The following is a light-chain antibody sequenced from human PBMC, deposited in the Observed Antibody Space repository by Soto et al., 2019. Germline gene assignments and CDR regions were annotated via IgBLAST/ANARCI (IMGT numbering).Light chain of an antibody. CDR3: QQLNSYPWT. CDR1: QDISNY. V-gene: IGKV1-9*01. CDR2: AAS. Sequence: DIQLTQSPSFLSASVGDRVTITCRASQDISNYLVWYQQKPGKAPKPLIYAASTLQSGVPSRFSGSGSGTEFTLTISSLQPEDFATYYCQQLNSYPWTFGPGTKVDIK. J-gene: IGKJ3*01.